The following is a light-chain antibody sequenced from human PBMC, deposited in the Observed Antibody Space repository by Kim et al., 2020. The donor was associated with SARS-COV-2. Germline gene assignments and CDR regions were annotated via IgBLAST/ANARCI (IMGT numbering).Light chain of an antibody. CDR3: ASHGGYDYV. Sequence: PGQSVAIPCSGTSDGFGSYKYVSWYQQHPGKSPKLIIYEVTKRPSGVPDRFSGSMSGNTASLTVSGLQAEDEADYYCASHGGYDYVFGTGTKVTVL. CDR2: EVT. V-gene: IGLV2-8*01. J-gene: IGLJ1*01. CDR1: SDGFGSYKY.